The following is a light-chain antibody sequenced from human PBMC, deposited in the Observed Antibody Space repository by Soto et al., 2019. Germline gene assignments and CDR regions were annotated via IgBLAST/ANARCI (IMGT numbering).Light chain of an antibody. V-gene: IGKV1-5*03. CDR2: KAS. CDR1: QTVNIW. Sequence: DIQMTQSPSTLSASIGDRVTNTCRASQTVNIWLAWYQQKPGKAPKLLIQKASSLESGVPSRFSGSGSGTDFTLTISSLQPDDFATYYCQQYHGLLTFGGGTRVEIK. CDR3: QQYHGLLT. J-gene: IGKJ4*01.